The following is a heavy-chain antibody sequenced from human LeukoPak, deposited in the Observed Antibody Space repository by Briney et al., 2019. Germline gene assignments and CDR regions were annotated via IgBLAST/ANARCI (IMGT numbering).Heavy chain of an antibody. J-gene: IGHJ4*02. D-gene: IGHD1-14*01. CDR3: ARETNNFFDY. CDR1: GFMFADYA. V-gene: IGHV3-9*03. Sequence: GGSLRLSCAASGFMFADYAIHWVRQAPGRGLEWVSGIRWNSGGIGYADSVKGRFTISRDDAKNSLYLQMNSLRAEDMALYYCARETNNFFDYWGQGTLVTVSS. CDR2: IRWNSGGI.